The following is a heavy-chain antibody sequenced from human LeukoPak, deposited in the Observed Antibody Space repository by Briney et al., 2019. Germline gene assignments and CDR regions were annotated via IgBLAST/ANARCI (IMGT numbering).Heavy chain of an antibody. J-gene: IGHJ4*02. CDR3: ARVPYGSGTYYFDY. CDR2: ISYSGSP. CDR1: GGSINSGDAY. V-gene: IGHV4-30-4*01. D-gene: IGHD3-10*01. Sequence: SETLSLTCNVSGGSINSGDAYWSWIRQPPGKSLEWIGYISYSGSPYYNPSLRGRVAISGDTSENQFVLRLGSVTAADTAVYYCARVPYGSGTYYFDYWGQGILVNVSS.